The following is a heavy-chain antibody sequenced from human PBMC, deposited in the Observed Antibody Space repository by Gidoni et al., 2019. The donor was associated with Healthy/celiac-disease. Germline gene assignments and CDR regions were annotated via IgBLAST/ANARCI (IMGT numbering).Heavy chain of an antibody. CDR3: ARDRPGIAVAGPGDY. Sequence: QVQLVQSGAEVKKPGASVKVSCTASGYTFTGYYMHWVRQAPGQGLEWMGRINPNSGGTNYAQKFQGRVTMTRDTSISTAYMELSRLRSDDTAVYYCARDRPGIAVAGPGDYWGQGTLVTVSS. J-gene: IGHJ4*02. D-gene: IGHD6-19*01. V-gene: IGHV1-2*06. CDR1: GYTFTGYY. CDR2: INPNSGGT.